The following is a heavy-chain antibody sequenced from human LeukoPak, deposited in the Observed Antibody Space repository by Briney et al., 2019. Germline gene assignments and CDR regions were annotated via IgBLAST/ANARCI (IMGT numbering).Heavy chain of an antibody. Sequence: SETLSLTCTVSGGSISSYYWSWIRQPAGKGLEWIGRIYTSGSTNYNPSLKSRVTISVDKSKNQFSLKLSSVTAADTAVYYCARDTTPDGYYYYYMDDWGKGTTVTVSS. CDR2: IYTSGST. CDR3: ARDTTPDGYYYYYMDD. D-gene: IGHD1-1*01. CDR1: GGSISSYY. V-gene: IGHV4-4*07. J-gene: IGHJ6*03.